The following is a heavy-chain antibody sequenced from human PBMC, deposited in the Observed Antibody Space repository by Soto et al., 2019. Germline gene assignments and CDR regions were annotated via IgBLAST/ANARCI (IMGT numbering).Heavy chain of an antibody. Sequence: EVQLVESGGGLVQPGRSLRLSCAASGFTFDDYAMHWVRQVPGKGLEWVSGINWNSGSIGYGDSVKGRFATSRDNAKKSLHLQMNSLSAEDTAFYYCVKDESINWYSGHFRHWGQGTLVTVSS. CDR3: VKDESINWYSGHFRH. CDR2: INWNSGSI. CDR1: GFTFDDYA. V-gene: IGHV3-9*01. J-gene: IGHJ1*01. D-gene: IGHD6-13*01.